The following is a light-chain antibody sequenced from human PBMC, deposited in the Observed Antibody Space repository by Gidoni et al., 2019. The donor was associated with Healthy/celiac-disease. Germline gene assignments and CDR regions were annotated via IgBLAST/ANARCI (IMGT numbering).Light chain of an antibody. CDR3: KAWDRSTVV. CDR2: QDS. J-gene: IGLJ2*01. CDR1: KWGDKY. V-gene: IGLV3-1*01. Sequence: SYELTQPPSVSVSPGQTASITCSGDKWGDKYACWYQQKPGQSPVLVIYQDSKRPSGIPERVSGSNSGNTATLTISGTQAMDEADYYCKAWDRSTVVFGGGTKLTVL.